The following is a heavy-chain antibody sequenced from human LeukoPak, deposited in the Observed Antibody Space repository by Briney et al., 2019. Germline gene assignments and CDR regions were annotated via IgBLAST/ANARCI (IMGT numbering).Heavy chain of an antibody. J-gene: IGHJ4*02. CDR3: ARDRGGYGDY. CDR2: IYTSGST. D-gene: IGHD1-26*01. Sequence: SETLSLTCVVYGGSFSGYYWSWIRQPAGKGLEWIGRIYTSGSTNYKPSLKSRVTMSVDTSKNQFSLKLSSVTAADTAVYYCARDRGGYGDYWGQGTLVTVSS. V-gene: IGHV4-4*07. CDR1: GGSFSGYY.